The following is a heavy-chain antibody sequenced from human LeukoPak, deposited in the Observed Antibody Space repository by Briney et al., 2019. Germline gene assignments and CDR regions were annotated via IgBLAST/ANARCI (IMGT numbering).Heavy chain of an antibody. D-gene: IGHD6-13*01. Sequence: PSETLSLTCTVSGGSISSYYWSWIRQPPGKGLEWIGYIYYSGSTNYNPSLKSRVTISVDTSKNQFSLKLSSVTAADTAVYYCASTPESSLRPPYFDYWGQGTLVTVSS. CDR2: IYYSGST. V-gene: IGHV4-59*12. J-gene: IGHJ4*02. CDR1: GGSISSYY. CDR3: ASTPESSLRPPYFDY.